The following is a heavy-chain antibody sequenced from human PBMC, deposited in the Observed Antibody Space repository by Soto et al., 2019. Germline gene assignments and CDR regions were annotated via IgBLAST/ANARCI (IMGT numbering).Heavy chain of an antibody. CDR1: GYTFTTYH. CDR2: INPSGGST. CDR3: TRAFPGPTGTTTFDK. D-gene: IGHD1-1*01. V-gene: IGHV1-46*03. Sequence: QVQLVQSGAEVMKPGASVKVSCMSFGYTFTTYHMYWVRQAPGQGLEWMGKINPSGGSTRYAHRFQGRVTMTRDTSTSTVYMELSGLTSGDTAVYYCTRAFPGPTGTTTFDKWGQGTLVTVSS. J-gene: IGHJ4*02.